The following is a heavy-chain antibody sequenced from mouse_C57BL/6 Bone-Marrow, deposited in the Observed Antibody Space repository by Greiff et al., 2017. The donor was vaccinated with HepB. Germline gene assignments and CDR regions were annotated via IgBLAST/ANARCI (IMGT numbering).Heavy chain of an antibody. D-gene: IGHD1-1*01. J-gene: IGHJ2*01. CDR3: ARGATVVVDY. Sequence: LVESGAELARPGASVKLSCKASGYTFTSYGISWVKQRTGQGLEWIGEIYPRSGNTYYNEKFKGKATLTADKSSSTAYMELRSLTSEDSAVYFCARGATVVVDYWGQGTTLTVSS. V-gene: IGHV1-81*01. CDR1: GYTFTSYG. CDR2: IYPRSGNT.